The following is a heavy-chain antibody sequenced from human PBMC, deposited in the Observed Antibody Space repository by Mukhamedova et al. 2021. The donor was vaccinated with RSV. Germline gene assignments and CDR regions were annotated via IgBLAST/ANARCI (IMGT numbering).Heavy chain of an antibody. D-gene: IGHD5-18*01. V-gene: IGHV5-51*01. Sequence: GKGLEWMGIIYPGDSDTRYSPSFQGQVTISADKSISTAYLQWSSLKASDTAMYYCARSVETAIDYWGQGTLVTVSS. CDR2: IYPGDSDT. CDR3: ARSVETAIDY. J-gene: IGHJ4*02.